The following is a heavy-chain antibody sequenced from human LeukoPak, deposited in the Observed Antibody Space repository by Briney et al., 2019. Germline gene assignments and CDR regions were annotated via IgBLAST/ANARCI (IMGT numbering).Heavy chain of an antibody. Sequence: PGGSLRLSCAASGFTFSSYSMNWVRQAPGKGLEWVSSISSSSSYIYYADSVKGRFTISRDNAENSLYLQMNSLRAEDTAVYYCARDPMDTGDYWGQGTLVTVSS. D-gene: IGHD5-18*01. V-gene: IGHV3-21*01. CDR2: ISSSSSYI. CDR3: ARDPMDTGDY. CDR1: GFTFSSYS. J-gene: IGHJ4*02.